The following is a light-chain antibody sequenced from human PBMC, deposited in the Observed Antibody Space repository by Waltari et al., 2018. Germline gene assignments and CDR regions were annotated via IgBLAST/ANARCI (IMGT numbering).Light chain of an antibody. CDR3: QTWGTGIRV. J-gene: IGLJ3*02. CDR2: LNSDGTH. Sequence: QLVLTQSPSASASLGASVKPTCTLSSGHSNYAIAWYPQQPEKGPRYLMRLNSDGTHNKGDGIPDRFSCSSSGAERYLTISSLQSEDEADYYCQTWGTGIRVFGGGTKLTVL. V-gene: IGLV4-69*01. CDR1: SGHSNYA.